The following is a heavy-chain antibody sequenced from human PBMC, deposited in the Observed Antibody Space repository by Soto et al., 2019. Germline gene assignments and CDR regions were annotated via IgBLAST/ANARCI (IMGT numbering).Heavy chain of an antibody. CDR1: GGSISSGDYY. D-gene: IGHD3-10*01. J-gene: IGHJ3*02. V-gene: IGHV4-30-4*01. CDR3: AKGGSGSYSNAFDI. CDR2: IYYSGST. Sequence: SETLSLTCTVSGGSISSGDYYWSWIRQPPGKGLEWIGYIYYSGSTYYNPSLKSRVTISVDTSKNQFSLKLSSVTAADTAVYYCAKGGSGSYSNAFDIWGQGTMVTVSS.